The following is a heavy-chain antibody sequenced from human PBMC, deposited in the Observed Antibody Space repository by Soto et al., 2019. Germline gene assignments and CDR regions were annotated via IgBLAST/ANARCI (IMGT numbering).Heavy chain of an antibody. V-gene: IGHV3-53*01. CDR2: IFSGGNA. J-gene: IGHJ4*02. CDR3: VKEFRGAFDY. CDR1: GFTFSSYW. D-gene: IGHD3-10*01. Sequence: PGGSLRLSCAASGFTFSSYWMHWVRQAPGKGLEWVSVIFSGGNADYADSVKGRFIMSRDISKNTLYLQMNSLRAEDTAVYFCVKEFRGAFDYWGQGTLVTVSS.